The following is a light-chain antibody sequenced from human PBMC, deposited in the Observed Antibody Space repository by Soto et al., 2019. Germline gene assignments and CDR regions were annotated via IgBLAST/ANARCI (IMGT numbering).Light chain of an antibody. CDR1: QSVSSY. CDR3: QQRSNWPT. Sequence: MMMTQSPATLSVSPGERATLSCRASQSVSSYLAWYQQKPGQAPRLLIYDASNRATGIPARFSGSGSGTDFTLTISSLEPEDFAVYYCQQRSNWPTFGGGTKVDIK. V-gene: IGKV3-11*01. J-gene: IGKJ4*01. CDR2: DAS.